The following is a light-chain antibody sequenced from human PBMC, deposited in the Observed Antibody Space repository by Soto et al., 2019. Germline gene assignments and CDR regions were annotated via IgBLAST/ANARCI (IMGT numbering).Light chain of an antibody. V-gene: IGLV1-40*01. CDR3: QSYDSSLSGVV. Sequence: QSVLTQPPSVSGDPGQRVTISCTGRSSNIGAGYDVHWYQQLPGTAPKLLIYGNTNRPSGVPDRLSGSKSGTSASLAITGLQAEDEADYYCQSYDSSLSGVVFGGGTKLTVL. J-gene: IGLJ2*01. CDR2: GNT. CDR1: SSNIGAGYD.